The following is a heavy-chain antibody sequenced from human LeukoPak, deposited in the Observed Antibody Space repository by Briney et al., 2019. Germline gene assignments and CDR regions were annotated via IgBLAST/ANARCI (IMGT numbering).Heavy chain of an antibody. J-gene: IGHJ4*02. V-gene: IGHV3-53*01. Sequence: GGSLRLSCAASGFIINTSYMTWVRQAPGKGLEWVSLINSDGSTYYADSVKGRFTISRDNSKNTLYLQMKSLRAEDTAVYYCARDAYTIRWYYYWGQGTLVTVSS. D-gene: IGHD6-13*01. CDR3: ARDAYTIRWYYY. CDR2: INSDGST. CDR1: GFIINTSY.